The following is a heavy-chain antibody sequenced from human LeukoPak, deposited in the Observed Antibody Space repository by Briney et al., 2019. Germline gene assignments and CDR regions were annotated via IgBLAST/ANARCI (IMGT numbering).Heavy chain of an antibody. J-gene: IGHJ6*02. CDR1: GGSFSGYY. V-gene: IGHV4-34*01. D-gene: IGHD5-12*01. CDR3: ARGRRVNIVATIGSFPHIYYYGMDV. Sequence: PSETLSLTCAVYGGSFSGYYWSWIRQPQGKGLEWIGEINHSGSTNYNPSLKSRVTISVDTSKNQFSLKLSSVTAADTAVYYCARGRRVNIVATIGSFPHIYYYGMDVWGQGTTVTVSS. CDR2: INHSGST.